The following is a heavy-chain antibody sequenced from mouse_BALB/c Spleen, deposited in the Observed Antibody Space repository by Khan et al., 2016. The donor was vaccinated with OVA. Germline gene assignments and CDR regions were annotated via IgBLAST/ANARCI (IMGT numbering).Heavy chain of an antibody. V-gene: IGHV9-3-1*01. CDR3: AMGNRDFDY. Sequence: QIQLVQSGPDLKKPGETVKISCKASGYSFTNYVMNWVKQAPGKGLKWMGWINTYIGEPTYSDDFKGRFAFSLETSASTAYLQIHKLTNEDTATYFWAMGNRDFDYWSQGTTLTVSS. CDR2: INTYIGEP. CDR1: GYSFTNYV. D-gene: IGHD2-1*01. J-gene: IGHJ2*01.